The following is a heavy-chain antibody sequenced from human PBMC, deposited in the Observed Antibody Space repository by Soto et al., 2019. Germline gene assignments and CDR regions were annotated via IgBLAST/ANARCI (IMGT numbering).Heavy chain of an antibody. CDR1: GFTFRNNN. CDR2: ISTGGADM. CDR3: ARDIASPGGDYFDP. D-gene: IGHD2-21*01. J-gene: IGHJ4*02. V-gene: IGHV3-21*06. Sequence: EVQLVESGGGLVKAGGSLRLFCTASGFTFRNNNMNWVRQAPGKGLEWVSSISTGGADMFYADSVKGRFTISRDNAQNSLFLQIDSPRAEDTAVYYCARDIASPGGDYFDPWSPGTLFTVSS.